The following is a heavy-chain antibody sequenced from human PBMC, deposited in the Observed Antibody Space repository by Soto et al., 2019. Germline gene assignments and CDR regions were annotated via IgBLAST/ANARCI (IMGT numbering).Heavy chain of an antibody. J-gene: IGHJ4*02. Sequence: GPTLVNPTQALTLPCPFSGFSLSTDDVGVGWIRQPPGKALDWLAVIYWDDDKRYSPSLKSRLTITKDTSKNQVLLTMTNMDPVDTATYFCARSKYSISSFDYWGQGALVTVSS. CDR1: GFSLSTDDVG. CDR2: IYWDDDK. V-gene: IGHV2-5*02. D-gene: IGHD6-6*01. CDR3: ARSKYSISSFDY.